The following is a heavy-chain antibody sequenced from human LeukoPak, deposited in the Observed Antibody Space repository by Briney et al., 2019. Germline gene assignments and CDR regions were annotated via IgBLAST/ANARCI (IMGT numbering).Heavy chain of an antibody. V-gene: IGHV4-4*07. CDR3: ARSKSVTWYFDL. J-gene: IGHJ2*01. D-gene: IGHD2-21*02. Sequence: PSETLSLTCTVSGGSISSYYWSWIRQPAGKGLEWIGRIYTSGSTYDNPSLKSRVTISIDTSRNQFSLKLSSVTAADTAVYFCARSKSVTWYFDLWGRGTLVTVSS. CDR2: IYTSGST. CDR1: GGSISSYY.